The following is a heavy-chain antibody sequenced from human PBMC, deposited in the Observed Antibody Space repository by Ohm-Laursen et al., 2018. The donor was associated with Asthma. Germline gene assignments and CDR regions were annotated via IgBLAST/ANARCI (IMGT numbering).Heavy chain of an antibody. D-gene: IGHD2-2*01. Sequence: SLRLSCAASGFTFSSYAMHWVRQAPGKGLEWVAVISYDGSNKYYADSVKGRFTISRDNSKNTLYLQMNSLRAEDTAVYYCARERRSVVPAAYYYYYYGMDVWGQGTTVTVSS. CDR1: GFTFSSYA. J-gene: IGHJ6*02. V-gene: IGHV3-30*04. CDR3: ARERRSVVPAAYYYYYYGMDV. CDR2: ISYDGSNK.